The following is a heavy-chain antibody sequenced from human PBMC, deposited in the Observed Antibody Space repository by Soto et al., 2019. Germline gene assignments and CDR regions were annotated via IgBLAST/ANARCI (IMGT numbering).Heavy chain of an antibody. V-gene: IGHV3-21*01. Sequence: GGSLRLSCAASGFTFSSYSMNWVRQAPGKGLEWVSSISSSSSYIYYADSVKGRFTISRDNAKNSLYLQMNSLRAEDTAVYCCESGSSTSWFDPWGQGNLVTVSS. J-gene: IGHJ5*02. CDR3: ESGSSTSWFDP. D-gene: IGHD1-26*01. CDR2: ISSSSSYI. CDR1: GFTFSSYS.